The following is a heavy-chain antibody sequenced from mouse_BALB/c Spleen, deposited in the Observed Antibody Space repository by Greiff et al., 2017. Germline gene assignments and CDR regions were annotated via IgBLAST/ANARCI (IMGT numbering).Heavy chain of an antibody. CDR1: GFTFSSYT. V-gene: IGHV5-6-4*01. J-gene: IGHJ2*01. CDR2: ISSGGSYT. Sequence: EVMLVESGGGLVKPGGSLKLSCAASGFTFSSYTMSWVRQTPEKRLEWVATISSGGSYTYYPDSVKGRFTISRDNAKNTLYLQMSSLKSEDTAMYYCTRDRDYGSSFDYWGQGTTLTVSS. CDR3: TRDRDYGSSFDY. D-gene: IGHD1-1*01.